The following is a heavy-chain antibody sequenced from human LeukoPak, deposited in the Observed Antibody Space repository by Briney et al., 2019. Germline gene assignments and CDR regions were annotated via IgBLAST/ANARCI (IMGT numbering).Heavy chain of an antibody. Sequence: SETLSLTCTVSGGSISSSSYYWGWIRQPPGKGLEWIGSIYYSGSTYYNPSLKSRVTISVDTSKNQFSLKLSSVTAADTAVYYCARDLVTFGGVIVWFDPWGQGTLVTVSS. J-gene: IGHJ5*02. V-gene: IGHV4-39*07. D-gene: IGHD3-16*02. CDR3: ARDLVTFGGVIVWFDP. CDR1: GGSISSSSYY. CDR2: IYYSGST.